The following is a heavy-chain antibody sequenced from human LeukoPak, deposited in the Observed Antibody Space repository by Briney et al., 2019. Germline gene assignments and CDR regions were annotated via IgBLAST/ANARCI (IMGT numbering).Heavy chain of an antibody. CDR3: ARDCVVAGDTADYYYYMDV. CDR2: IIPIFGTA. Sequence: ASVKVSCKASGGTFSSYAISWVRQAPGQGLEWMGGIIPIFGTANYAQKFQGRVTITADESTSTAYMELSSLRSEDTAVYYCARDCVVAGDTADYYYYMDVWGKGATATISS. D-gene: IGHD6-19*01. CDR1: GGTFSSYA. V-gene: IGHV1-69*13. J-gene: IGHJ6*03.